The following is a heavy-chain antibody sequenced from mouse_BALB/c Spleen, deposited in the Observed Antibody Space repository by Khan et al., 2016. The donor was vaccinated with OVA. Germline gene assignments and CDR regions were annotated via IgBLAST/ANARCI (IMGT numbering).Heavy chain of an antibody. D-gene: IGHD2-10*01. J-gene: IGHJ2*01. CDR2: ILPGTGST. Sequence: QVQLQQSGAELMKPGASVKITCKATGYTFRSYWMEWVKQRPGHGIEWIGEILPGTGSTNYNEKFKSKATFTEDTSSKTDYMKLSSLTSEDSAVCYCARPYYADYWGQGTTLTVSS. V-gene: IGHV1-9*01. CDR1: GYTFRSYW. CDR3: ARPYYADY.